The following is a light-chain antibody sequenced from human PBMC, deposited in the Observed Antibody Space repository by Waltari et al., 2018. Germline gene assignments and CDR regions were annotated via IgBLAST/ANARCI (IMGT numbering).Light chain of an antibody. CDR1: QSISSY. Sequence: DIQMTQSPSSLSASVVDRVTITCRASQSISSYLNWYQQTPGKAPKLLIYAASSLQSGVPSRFSGSGSGTDFTLTISSLQPEDFATYYCQQSYSTPPTFGQGTKLEIK. J-gene: IGKJ2*01. V-gene: IGKV1-39*01. CDR2: AAS. CDR3: QQSYSTPPT.